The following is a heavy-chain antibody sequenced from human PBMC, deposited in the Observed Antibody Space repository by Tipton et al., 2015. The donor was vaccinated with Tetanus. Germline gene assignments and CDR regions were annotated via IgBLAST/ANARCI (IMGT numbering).Heavy chain of an antibody. D-gene: IGHD3-22*01. CDR1: GFTFNTYN. V-gene: IGHV3-48*02. Sequence: SLRLSCAASGFTFNTYNMNWVRQAPGKGLEWVSYISTSSTTIFYADSVRGRFTISRDNAKNSLYLQMNSLRDEDTAVYYCARDFSYYFDSKSGFDYWGQGTLVTVSS. J-gene: IGHJ4*02. CDR3: ARDFSYYFDSKSGFDY. CDR2: ISTSSTTI.